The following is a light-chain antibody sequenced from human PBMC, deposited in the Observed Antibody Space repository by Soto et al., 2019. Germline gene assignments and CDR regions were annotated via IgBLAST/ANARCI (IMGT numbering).Light chain of an antibody. Sequence: EIVLTQSPDTLSLSPGESATLSCRASQSVAFDLAWYQQKPGQAPRLLIYDASSRSTGIPARFTGSGSGTDFTLTISSLDPEDFAVYYCQHRGNWPRTWTFGQGTKVDIK. J-gene: IGKJ1*01. CDR3: QHRGNWPRTWT. V-gene: IGKV3-11*01. CDR1: QSVAFD. CDR2: DAS.